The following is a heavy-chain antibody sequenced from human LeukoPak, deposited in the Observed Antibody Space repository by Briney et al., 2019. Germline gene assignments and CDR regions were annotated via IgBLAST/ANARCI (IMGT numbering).Heavy chain of an antibody. CDR3: AKEYCSSTSCRWEAFDT. CDR1: GFTFSSYA. Sequence: GGSLRLSCAASGFTFSSYAMGWVRQAPGKGLEWVSAISGSGGSTYYADSVKGRFTISRDNSKNTLYLQMNSLRAEDTAVYYCAKEYCSSTSCRWEAFDTWGQGTMVTVSS. V-gene: IGHV3-23*01. J-gene: IGHJ3*02. CDR2: ISGSGGST. D-gene: IGHD2-2*01.